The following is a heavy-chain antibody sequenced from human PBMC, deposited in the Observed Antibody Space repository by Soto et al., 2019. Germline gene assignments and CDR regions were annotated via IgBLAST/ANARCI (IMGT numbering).Heavy chain of an antibody. V-gene: IGHV3-30-3*01. D-gene: IGHD6-6*01. J-gene: IGHJ5*01. CDR2: ISYDGSNK. Sequence: SLVLSVAASVFTVSSYAMHRVRQAPGTGLEWVAVISYDGSNKYYADSVKGRFTISRDNSKSTLYLQMNSLRVEDTAVYFCARDRGIAARSQNWFDSWGQGTPVTVYS. CDR3: ARDRGIAARSQNWFDS. CDR1: VFTVSSYA.